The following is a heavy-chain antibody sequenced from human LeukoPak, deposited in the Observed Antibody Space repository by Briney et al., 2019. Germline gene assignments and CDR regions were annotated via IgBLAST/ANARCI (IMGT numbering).Heavy chain of an antibody. CDR3: AKAGSVFDYFDY. CDR2: ISGSGGST. CDR1: GFTFSRSS. D-gene: IGHD1-14*01. V-gene: IGHV3-23*01. Sequence: TGGSLRLSCAASGFTFSRSSMNWVRQAPGKGLEWVSAISGSGGSTYYADSVKGRFTISRDNSKNTLYLQMNSLRAEDTAVYYCAKAGSVFDYFDYWGQGTLVTVSS. J-gene: IGHJ4*02.